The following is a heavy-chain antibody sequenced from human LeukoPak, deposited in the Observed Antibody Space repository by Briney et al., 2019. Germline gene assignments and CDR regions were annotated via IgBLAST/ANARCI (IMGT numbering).Heavy chain of an antibody. CDR2: FDPEDGEM. CDR1: GYTLSELS. Sequence: ASVKVSCKVSGYTLSELSIHWVRQAPGKGLEWMGGFDPEDGEMIYAEKFQGRVTMTRDTSISTAYMELSRLRSDDTAVYYCARDIAYPTARWGQGTLVTVSS. CDR3: ARDIAYPTAR. D-gene: IGHD5-18*01. J-gene: IGHJ4*02. V-gene: IGHV1-24*01.